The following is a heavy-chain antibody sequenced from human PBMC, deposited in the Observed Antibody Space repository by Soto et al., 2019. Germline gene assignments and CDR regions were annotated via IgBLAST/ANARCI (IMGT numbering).Heavy chain of an antibody. CDR1: GGTFSSYA. Sequence: GASVKVSCKASGGTFSSYAISWVRQAPGQGLEWMGGIIPIFSTPNYAQKFQGRVTITADESTSTAYMELSSLRSEDTAVYYCARPIQYYFDTSAQSAGFAPGGQGTLVTVPQ. J-gene: IGHJ5*02. CDR3: ARPIQYYFDTSAQSAGFAP. V-gene: IGHV1-69*13. CDR2: IIPIFSTP. D-gene: IGHD3-22*01.